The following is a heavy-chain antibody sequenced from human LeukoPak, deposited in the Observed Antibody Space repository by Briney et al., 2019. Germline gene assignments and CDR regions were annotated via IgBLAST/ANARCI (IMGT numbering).Heavy chain of an antibody. D-gene: IGHD3-22*01. V-gene: IGHV3-33*08. CDR2: MWYGGSNK. J-gene: IGHJ4*02. CDR3: VRAHYDSSAYPFFDY. CDR1: GFTFSSYG. Sequence: PGGSLRLSCAASGFTFSSYGMHWVRQAPGKGLEWVAVMWYGGSNKYYADSVKGRFTISRDNSKNTLYLQMNSLRAEDTAVYYCVRAHYDSSAYPFFDYWGQGILVTVSS.